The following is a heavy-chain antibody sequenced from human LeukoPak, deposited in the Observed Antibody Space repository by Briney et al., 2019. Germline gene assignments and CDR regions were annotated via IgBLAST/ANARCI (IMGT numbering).Heavy chain of an antibody. CDR3: ARDRVSYYYYYMDV. CDR1: GGSIGSYY. CDR2: IYYSGST. J-gene: IGHJ6*03. Sequence: PSETLSLTCTVSGGSIGSYYWSWIRQPPGKGLEWIGYIYYSGSTNYNPSLKSRVTISVDTSKNQFSLKLSSVTAADTAVYYCARDRVSYYYYYMDVWGKGTTVTISS. D-gene: IGHD6-13*01. V-gene: IGHV4-59*01.